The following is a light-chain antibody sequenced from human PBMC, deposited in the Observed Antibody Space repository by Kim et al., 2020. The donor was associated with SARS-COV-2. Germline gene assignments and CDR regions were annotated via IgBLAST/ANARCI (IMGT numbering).Light chain of an antibody. Sequence: AIRMTQSPSSLSASTGDRVNITCRASHDVSTYLAWYQHKPGKAPNLLMYAVSTLHSGVPSRFRGSGSGTDFTLTISCLQSEDFATYYCQQYYSYPCSFGQGTKLEIK. CDR1: HDVSTY. CDR2: AVS. CDR3: QQYYSYPCS. V-gene: IGKV1-8*01. J-gene: IGKJ2*04.